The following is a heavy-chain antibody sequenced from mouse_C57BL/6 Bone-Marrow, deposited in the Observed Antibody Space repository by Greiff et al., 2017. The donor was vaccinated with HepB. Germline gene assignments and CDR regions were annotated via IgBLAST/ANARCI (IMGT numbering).Heavy chain of an antibody. CDR3: ARWRSWYFDV. CDR2: IYPGDGDT. Sequence: VKLQESGPELVKPGASVKISCKASGYAFSSSWMNWVKQRPGKGLEWIGRIYPGDGDTNYNGKFKGKATLTADKSSSTAYMQLSSLTSEDSAVYFCARWRSWYFDVWGTGTTVTVSS. CDR1: GYAFSSSW. V-gene: IGHV1-82*01. J-gene: IGHJ1*03.